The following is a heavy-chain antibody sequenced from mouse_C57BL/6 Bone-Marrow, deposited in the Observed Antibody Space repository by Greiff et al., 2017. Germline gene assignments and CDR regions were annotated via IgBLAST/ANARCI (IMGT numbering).Heavy chain of an antibody. J-gene: IGHJ3*01. Sequence: EVQGVESGGDLVKPGGSLKLPCAASGFTFSSYGMSWVRQTPDKRLEWVATISSGGSYTYYPDSLKGRFTISRDNAKNTLYLQMSSLKSEDTAMYYCARRGVWLGFAYWGQGTLVTVSA. CDR3: ARRGVWLGFAY. CDR2: ISSGGSYT. D-gene: IGHD2-10*02. V-gene: IGHV5-6*01. CDR1: GFTFSSYG.